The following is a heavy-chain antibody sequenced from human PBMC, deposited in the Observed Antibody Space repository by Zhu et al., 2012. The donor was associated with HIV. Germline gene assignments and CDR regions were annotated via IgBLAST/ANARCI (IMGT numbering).Heavy chain of an antibody. V-gene: IGHV4-39*01. CDR3: ANTRTSGWYSYAFHV. J-gene: IGHJ3*01. CDR1: GATISRSSCY. Sequence: QVQLQESGPGLVKPSETLSLTCTVSGATISRSSCYWGWIRQTPGKGLEWIGSIYYSGGTYYNPSLKSRLTISVGTSKNQFSLKLSSVTAADTAFYYCANTRTSGWYSYAFHVWGQGTLVAVSS. CDR2: IYYSGGT. D-gene: IGHD6-19*01.